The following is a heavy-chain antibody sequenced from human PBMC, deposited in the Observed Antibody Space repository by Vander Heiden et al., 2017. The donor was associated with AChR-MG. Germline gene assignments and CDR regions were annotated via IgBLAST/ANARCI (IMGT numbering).Heavy chain of an antibody. Sequence: QVQLVESGGGVVQLRRSLRLSCAASGLTFSSYGMHWVRQAPGKGLEWVAVISYDGSNKYYADSVKGRFTISRDNSKNTLYLQMNSLRAEDTAVYYCRFSTPGDYKDYWGQGTLVTVSS. J-gene: IGHJ4*02. CDR1: GLTFSSYG. D-gene: IGHD4-17*01. CDR2: ISYDGSNK. CDR3: RFSTPGDYKDY. V-gene: IGHV3-30*03.